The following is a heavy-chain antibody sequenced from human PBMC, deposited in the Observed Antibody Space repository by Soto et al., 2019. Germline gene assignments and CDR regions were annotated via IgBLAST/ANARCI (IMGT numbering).Heavy chain of an antibody. CDR3: AREVWRTVTTGASDHYYYDGMDV. CDR1: GFTFSSFA. Sequence: EVQLLESGGGLEQPGGSLRLSCAVSGFTFSSFAMTWVRQAPGKGLEWVSGISGDGISTYYTDSVKGLFTISRDNSKNTLYLQMNSLRVEDTAVYFCAREVWRTVTTGASDHYYYDGMDVWGQGTTVTVSS. D-gene: IGHD4-17*01. CDR2: ISGDGIST. J-gene: IGHJ6*02. V-gene: IGHV3-23*01.